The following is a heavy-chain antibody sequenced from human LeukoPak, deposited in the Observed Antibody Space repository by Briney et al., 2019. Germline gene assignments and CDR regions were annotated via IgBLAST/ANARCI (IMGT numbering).Heavy chain of an antibody. CDR2: IYYSGST. J-gene: IGHJ5*02. Sequence: PSETLSLTXTVSGGSISSYYWSWIRQPPGKGLEWIGDIYYSGSTNYNPSLKSRVTISVDTSKNQFSLKLSSVTAADTGVYYCARDRGDCSSTSCRVGFDPWGQGTLVTVSS. CDR3: ARDRGDCSSTSCRVGFDP. V-gene: IGHV4-59*01. D-gene: IGHD2-2*01. CDR1: GGSISSYY.